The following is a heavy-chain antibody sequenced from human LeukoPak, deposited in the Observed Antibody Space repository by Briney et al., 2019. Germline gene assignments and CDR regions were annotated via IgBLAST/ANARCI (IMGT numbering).Heavy chain of an antibody. CDR1: GFALSSHW. J-gene: IGHJ6*02. V-gene: IGHV3-7*03. CDR2: VNRDGSET. CDR3: ARNNGMDV. Sequence: GSLRLSCAASGFALSSHWMTWVRQVPGRGPEWVANVNRDGSETYYLDSVKGRFTISKDNAKNSLYLQMNSLRAEDTALYHCARNNGMDVWGQGTSVIVSS.